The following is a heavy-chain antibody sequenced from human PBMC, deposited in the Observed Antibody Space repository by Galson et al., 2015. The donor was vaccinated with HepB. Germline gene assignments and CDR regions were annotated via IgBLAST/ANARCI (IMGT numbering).Heavy chain of an antibody. Sequence: SLRLSCAASGFTFSSYGMHWVRQAPGKGLEWVAVISYDGSNKYYADSVKGRFTISRDNSKNTLYLQMNSLRAEDTAVYYCAKDVVGVPDYGDYGIWYWGQGTLVTVSS. V-gene: IGHV3-30*18. CDR2: ISYDGSNK. D-gene: IGHD4-17*01. CDR1: GFTFSSYG. J-gene: IGHJ4*02. CDR3: AKDVVGVPDYGDYGIWY.